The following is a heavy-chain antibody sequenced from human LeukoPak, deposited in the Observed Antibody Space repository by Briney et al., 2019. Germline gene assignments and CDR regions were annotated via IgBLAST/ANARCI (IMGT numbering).Heavy chain of an antibody. CDR3: ARVRTNYYDSRDAFDI. CDR1: GFTFSSYW. J-gene: IGHJ3*02. V-gene: IGHV3-74*01. Sequence: GGSLGLSCAASGFTFSSYWMHWVRQAPGKGLVWVSRINSDGSSTSYADSVKGRFTISRDNAKNTLYLQMNSLRAEDTAVYYCARVRTNYYDSRDAFDIWGQRTMVTVSS. CDR2: INSDGSST. D-gene: IGHD3-22*01.